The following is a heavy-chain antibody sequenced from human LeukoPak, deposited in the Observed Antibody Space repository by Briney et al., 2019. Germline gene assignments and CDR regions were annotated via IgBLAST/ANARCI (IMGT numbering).Heavy chain of an antibody. V-gene: IGHV4-4*07. Sequence: PSETLSLTCTVSGGSINNYHWSWIRQSAGKGPEWLGRVFDTGDTRYNPSLESRVTISVDTSKNQFSLKLSSVTAADTAVYYCARGSHGMAGTATDFDYWGQGTLVTVSS. CDR1: GGSINNYH. J-gene: IGHJ4*02. D-gene: IGHD6-19*01. CDR2: VFDTGDT. CDR3: ARGSHGMAGTATDFDY.